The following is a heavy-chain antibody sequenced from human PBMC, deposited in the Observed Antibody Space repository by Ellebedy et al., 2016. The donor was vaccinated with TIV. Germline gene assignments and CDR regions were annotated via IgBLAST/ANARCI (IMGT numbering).Heavy chain of an antibody. CDR2: INPNSGGT. Sequence: ASVKVSCKASGYTFTGYYMHWVRQARGQGLEWMGWINPNSGGTNYAQKFQGRVTMTRDTSISTAYMELSGLRSDDTAVYYCARFPSFGSGDYWGQGTLVTVSS. D-gene: IGHD3-10*01. V-gene: IGHV1-2*02. CDR1: GYTFTGYY. J-gene: IGHJ4*02. CDR3: ARFPSFGSGDY.